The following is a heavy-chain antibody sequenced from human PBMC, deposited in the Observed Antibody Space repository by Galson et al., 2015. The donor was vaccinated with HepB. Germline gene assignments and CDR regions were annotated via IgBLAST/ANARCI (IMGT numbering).Heavy chain of an antibody. CDR1: GGTFSSYV. Sequence: SVKVSCKASGGTFSSYVISWVRQAPGQGLEWMGRIIPILGIANYAQKFQGRVTITADKSTSTAYMELSSLRSEDTAVYYCASGGLDDFWSGYYNEGSEYFQHWGQGTLVTVSS. D-gene: IGHD3-3*01. J-gene: IGHJ1*01. V-gene: IGHV1-69*04. CDR3: ASGGLDDFWSGYYNEGSEYFQH. CDR2: IIPILGIA.